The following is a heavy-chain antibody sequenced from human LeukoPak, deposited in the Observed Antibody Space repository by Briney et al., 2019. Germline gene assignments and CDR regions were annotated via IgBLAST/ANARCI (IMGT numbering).Heavy chain of an antibody. CDR3: ARDIDSGGYFDY. CDR2: ISSSSYI. V-gene: IGHV3-21*01. CDR1: GFTFSSYS. Sequence: KSGGSLRLSCAASGFTFSSYSMNWVRQAPGKGLEWVSSISSSSYIYYADSVKGRFTISRDNAKNSLYLQMNSLRAEDTAVYYCARDIDSGGYFDYWGQGTLVTVSS. J-gene: IGHJ4*02. D-gene: IGHD1-26*01.